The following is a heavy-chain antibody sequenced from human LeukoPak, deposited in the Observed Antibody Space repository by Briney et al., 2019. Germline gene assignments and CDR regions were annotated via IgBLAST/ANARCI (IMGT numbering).Heavy chain of an antibody. Sequence: SETLSLTCAVYGGSFSDYSWSWIRQSPGKGLEWIGEINHSGSTTYNPSLKSRVTTSLDTSKNQFSLKLSSVTAADTAVYYCARGGILLWSRGFDFWGLGTLVTVSP. CDR3: ARGGILLWSRGFDF. CDR1: GGSFSDYS. D-gene: IGHD2/OR15-2a*01. V-gene: IGHV4-34*01. CDR2: INHSGST. J-gene: IGHJ4*02.